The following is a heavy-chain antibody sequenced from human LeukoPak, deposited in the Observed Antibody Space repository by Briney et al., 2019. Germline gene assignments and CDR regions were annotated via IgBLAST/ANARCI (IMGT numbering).Heavy chain of an antibody. V-gene: IGHV3-21*01. Sequence: GGSLRLSCAASGFTFSSYSMNWVRQAPXXXXXXXXXXXXGSYIYYADSVKGRFTISRDNAKNSLYLQMNSLRAEDTAVYYCARDGGGSGRNYYYGMDVWGQGTTVTVSS. D-gene: IGHD3-10*01. CDR2: XXXGSYI. J-gene: IGHJ6*02. CDR3: ARDGGGSGRNYYYGMDV. CDR1: GFTFSSYS.